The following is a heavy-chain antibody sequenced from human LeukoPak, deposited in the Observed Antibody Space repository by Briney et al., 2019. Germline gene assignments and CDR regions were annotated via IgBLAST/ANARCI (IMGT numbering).Heavy chain of an antibody. CDR3: ARDNYGAYDY. CDR2: IDSDGSST. V-gene: IGHV3-74*01. D-gene: IGHD4-17*01. J-gene: IGHJ4*02. CDR1: GFTFSSFW. Sequence: PGGSLRLSCTASGFTFSSFWMHWVRQAPGKGPVWVSRIDSDGSSTTYADSVEGRFTISRDNAKNTLYLQMNSLRAEDTAVYYCARDNYGAYDYWGQGTLVTVSS.